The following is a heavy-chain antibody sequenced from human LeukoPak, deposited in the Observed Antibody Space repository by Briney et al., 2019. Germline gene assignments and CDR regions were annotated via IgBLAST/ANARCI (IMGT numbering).Heavy chain of an antibody. D-gene: IGHD7-27*01. V-gene: IGHV4-61*08. CDR2: IYYSGST. CDR1: GGSISSGDYY. Sequence: SETLSLTCTVSGGSISSGDYYWSWIRQPPGKGLEWIGYIYYSGSTNYNPSLKSRVTISVDTSKNQFSLKLSSVTAADTAVYYCARSRKKRPLTGEATHAFDIWGQGTMVTVSS. J-gene: IGHJ3*02. CDR3: ARSRKKRPLTGEATHAFDI.